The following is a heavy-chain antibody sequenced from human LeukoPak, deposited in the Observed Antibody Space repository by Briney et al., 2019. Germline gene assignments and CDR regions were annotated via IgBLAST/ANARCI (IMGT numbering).Heavy chain of an antibody. D-gene: IGHD2-2*01. CDR2: IIPIFGTA. V-gene: IGHV1-69*13. J-gene: IGHJ3*02. CDR3: ARAGGCSSTSCYYLNDAFDT. CDR1: GGTFSSYA. Sequence: GASVKASCKASGGTFSSYAISWVRQAPGQGLEWMGGIIPIFGTANYAQKFQGRVTITADESTSTAYMELSSLRSEDTAVYYCARAGGCSSTSCYYLNDAFDTWGRGTMVTVSS.